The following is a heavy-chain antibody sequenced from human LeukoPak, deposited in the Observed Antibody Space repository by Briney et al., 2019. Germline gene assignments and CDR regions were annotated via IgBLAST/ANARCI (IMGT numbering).Heavy chain of an antibody. CDR3: ARRNYYYYGMDV. Sequence: SETLSLTCAVYGGSFSGYYWSWIRQSPGKGLEWIGEINHSGSTNYDPSLKSRVTISVDTSKNQFSLKLSSVTAADTAVYYCARRNYYYYGMDVWGQGTTVTVSS. CDR1: GGSFSGYY. J-gene: IGHJ6*02. CDR2: INHSGST. V-gene: IGHV4-34*01.